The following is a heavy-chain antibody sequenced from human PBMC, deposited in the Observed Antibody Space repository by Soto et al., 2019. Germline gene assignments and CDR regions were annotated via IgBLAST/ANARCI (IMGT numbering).Heavy chain of an antibody. CDR3: ARDLDDDGGSSSAFDI. D-gene: IGHD4-17*01. Sequence: PGGSLRLSCAASGLTFSRSAMHWVRQAPGKGLEWVAIISHDGRNEYYSDSVKGRFTISRDNSKDTLYLQLSSLRPEDTAVYYCARDLDDDGGSSSAFDIWGQGTRGTVS. V-gene: IGHV3-30*04. CDR1: GLTFSRSA. J-gene: IGHJ3*02. CDR2: ISHDGRNE.